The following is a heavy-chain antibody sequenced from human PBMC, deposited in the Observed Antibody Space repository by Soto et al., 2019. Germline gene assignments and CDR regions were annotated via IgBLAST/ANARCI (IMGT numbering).Heavy chain of an antibody. V-gene: IGHV3-30*18. CDR1: GFTFTNHG. CDR3: AKEWGTITRNWWFYS. J-gene: IGHJ5*01. D-gene: IGHD3-3*01. CDR2: ISYDGTNK. Sequence: QVQVVESGGGVVQPGRSLRLSCEASGFTFTNHGMHWVRQAPGKGLEWVAVISYDGTNKYYADSVKGRFTISRDNSKNTLYLQMNSLRAEDTAVYYCAKEWGTITRNWWFYSWGQGTLVTVSS.